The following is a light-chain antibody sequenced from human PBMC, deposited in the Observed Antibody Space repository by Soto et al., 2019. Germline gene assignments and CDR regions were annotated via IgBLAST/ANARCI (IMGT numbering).Light chain of an antibody. J-gene: IGKJ1*01. V-gene: IGKV1D-8*03. CDR1: QGISSY. CDR2: DAS. Sequence: VICLTQSPSLIATSTCDSVTSSCRMSQGISSYLAWYQQKPGKAPKLLIYDASSLESGVPSRFSGSGSGTEFTLTISSLQPDVFATYYCQQYNSYSRTFGQGNKVDI. CDR3: QQYNSYSRT.